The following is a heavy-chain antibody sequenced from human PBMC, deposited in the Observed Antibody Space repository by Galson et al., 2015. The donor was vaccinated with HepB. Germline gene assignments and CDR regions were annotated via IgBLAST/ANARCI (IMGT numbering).Heavy chain of an antibody. D-gene: IGHD4-11*01. CDR2: INTNTGNP. Sequence: SVKVSCKASGYTFTNYAMNWVRQAPGQGLEWMGWINTNTGNPTYAQGFTGRFVFSLDTSVSTAYLQINSLETEDTAVYYCTREVTSDVNWFDPWGQGTLVTVSS. J-gene: IGHJ5*02. CDR1: GYTFTNYA. CDR3: TREVTSDVNWFDP. V-gene: IGHV7-4-1*02.